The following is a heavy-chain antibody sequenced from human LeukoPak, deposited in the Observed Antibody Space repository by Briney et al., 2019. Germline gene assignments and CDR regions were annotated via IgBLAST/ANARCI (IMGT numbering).Heavy chain of an antibody. V-gene: IGHV3-21*01. CDR2: ISSSSSYI. J-gene: IGHJ4*02. CDR3: ARDSVVMVRGVIGFDY. Sequence: GGSLRLSCAASGFTFSSYSMNWVRQAPGKGLEWVSSISSSSSYIYYADSVKGRFTISRDNAKNSLYLQMNSLRAEDTAVYYCARDSVVMVRGVIGFDYWGQGTLVTVSS. CDR1: GFTFSSYS. D-gene: IGHD3-10*01.